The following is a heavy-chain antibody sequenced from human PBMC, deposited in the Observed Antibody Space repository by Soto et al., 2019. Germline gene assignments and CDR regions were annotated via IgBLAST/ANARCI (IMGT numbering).Heavy chain of an antibody. CDR1: GYTFTNYY. CDR2: INPSFDST. Sequence: QVHLVQSGPEVKKPGASVKVSCKASGYTFTNYYMHWVRQAPGQGVEWMGMINPSFDSTSYGQRFQGRLTMTRDTSTTTVYMELSSLRSDDTAVYYCAREETIYGPYFDYWGQGTLVTVSS. D-gene: IGHD3-3*01. CDR3: AREETIYGPYFDY. V-gene: IGHV1-46*01. J-gene: IGHJ4*02.